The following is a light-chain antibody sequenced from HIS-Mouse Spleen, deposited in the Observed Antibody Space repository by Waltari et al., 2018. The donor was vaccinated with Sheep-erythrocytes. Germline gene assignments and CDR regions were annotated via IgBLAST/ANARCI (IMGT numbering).Light chain of an antibody. V-gene: IGLV2-11*01. J-gene: IGLJ2*01. CDR3: CSYVGSYTLV. CDR1: SSDVGCYNY. Sequence: QSALTQPRSVSGSPGQSVTISCTGTSSDVGCYNYVAWYQQHPGKAPKLMIYDVSKRPSGVPDRFSGSKSGNTASLTISGLQAEDEADYYCCSYVGSYTLVFGGGTKLTVL. CDR2: DVS.